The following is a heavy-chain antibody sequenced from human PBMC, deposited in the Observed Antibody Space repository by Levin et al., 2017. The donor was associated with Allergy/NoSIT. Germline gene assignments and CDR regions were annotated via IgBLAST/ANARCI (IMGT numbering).Heavy chain of an antibody. D-gene: IGHD2-2*01. CDR1: GFTFSSYA. Sequence: TGGSLRLSCAASGFTFSSYAMHWVRQAPGKGLEWVAVISYAGSNKYYTDSVKGRFTISRDNSKNTLYLQMNSLRAEDTAGYYCARRDDCTRTSCYLGRQDYYYDYMYVWGKGTTVTVSS. CDR3: ARRDDCTRTSCYLGRQDYYYDYMYV. CDR2: ISYAGSNK. J-gene: IGHJ6*03. V-gene: IGHV3-30-3*01.